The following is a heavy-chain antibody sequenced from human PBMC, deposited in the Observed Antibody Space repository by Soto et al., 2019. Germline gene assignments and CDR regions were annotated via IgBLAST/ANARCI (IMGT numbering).Heavy chain of an antibody. D-gene: IGHD3-3*01. CDR1: GFTFSNYG. CDR3: TKRRNVLRFLEWSSGMEV. CDR2: ISDDGSNK. Sequence: QVQLVESGGGVVQPGRSLRLSCAASGFTFSNYGMHWVRQAPGKGLEWVAFISDDGSNKYYADSMKGRFTMSRDNSKITLYMQMNSLRVEDTAVYYCTKRRNVLRFLEWSSGMEVWGQGTKVTVSS. J-gene: IGHJ6*02. V-gene: IGHV3-30*18.